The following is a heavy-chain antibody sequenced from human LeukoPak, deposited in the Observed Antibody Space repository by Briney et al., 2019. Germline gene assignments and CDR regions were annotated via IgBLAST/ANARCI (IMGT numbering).Heavy chain of an antibody. Sequence: GGSLRLSCAASGFTFSSYGMHWVRQAPGKGLEWVAVISYDGSNKYYADSVKGRFTISRDNSKNTLYLQMNSLRAEDTAVYYCAKAAEMAIIFDYWGQGTLVTVSS. D-gene: IGHD5-24*01. CDR3: AKAAEMAIIFDY. V-gene: IGHV3-30*18. CDR2: ISYDGSNK. J-gene: IGHJ4*02. CDR1: GFTFSSYG.